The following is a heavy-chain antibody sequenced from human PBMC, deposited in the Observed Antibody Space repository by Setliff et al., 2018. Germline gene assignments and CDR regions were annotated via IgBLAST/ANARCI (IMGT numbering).Heavy chain of an antibody. Sequence: SVKVSCKASGGTFSSYAISWVRQAPGQGLEWMGGIIPIFGTANYAQKFQGRVTITTDESTSTAYMELSSLRSEDTAVYYCARGNYYDSSGTNWFDPWGQGTLVTVSS. V-gene: IGHV1-69*05. CDR1: GGTFSSYA. J-gene: IGHJ5*02. CDR2: IIPIFGTA. CDR3: ARGNYYDSSGTNWFDP. D-gene: IGHD3-22*01.